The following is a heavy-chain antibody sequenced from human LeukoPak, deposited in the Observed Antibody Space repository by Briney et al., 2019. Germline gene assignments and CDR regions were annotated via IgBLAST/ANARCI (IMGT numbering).Heavy chain of an antibody. J-gene: IGHJ4*02. D-gene: IGHD3-3*01. Sequence: GGSLRLSCAAYGFTFSSYSMNWVRQAPGKGLEWVSYISSSSSTIYYADSVKGRFTISRDNAKNSLYLQMNSLRAEDTAVYYCARDNPTYYDFWSGYYLDYWGQGTLVTVSS. V-gene: IGHV3-48*01. CDR3: ARDNPTYYDFWSGYYLDY. CDR2: ISSSSSTI. CDR1: GFTFSSYS.